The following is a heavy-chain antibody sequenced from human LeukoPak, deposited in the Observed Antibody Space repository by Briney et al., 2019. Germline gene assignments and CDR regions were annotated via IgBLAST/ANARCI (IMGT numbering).Heavy chain of an antibody. CDR3: ARDSAQRDGYNNYYYYYMDV. Sequence: GGSLRLSCAASGFTFSSYSMNWVRQAPGKGLVWVSRINSDGSSTSYADSVKGRFTISRDNAKNTLYLQMNSLRAEDTAVYYCARDSAQRDGYNNYYYYYMDVWGKGTTVTVSS. J-gene: IGHJ6*03. CDR1: GFTFSSYS. V-gene: IGHV3-74*01. D-gene: IGHD5-24*01. CDR2: INSDGSST.